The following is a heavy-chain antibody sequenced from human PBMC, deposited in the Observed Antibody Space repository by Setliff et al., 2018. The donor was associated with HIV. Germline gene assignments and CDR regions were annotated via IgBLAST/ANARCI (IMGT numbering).Heavy chain of an antibody. CDR3: ARNHQPGSPLAEGCFQH. CDR2: INPNTGGT. Sequence: ASVKVSCKASGYTFTGYYMHWVRQAPGQGLEWMGWINPNTGGTNYAQKFQGWVTMARDTSISTAYMEVSRLRPDDTAVYYCARNHQPGSPLAEGCFQHWGQGTLVTVSS. J-gene: IGHJ1*01. V-gene: IGHV1-2*04. CDR1: GYTFTGYY. D-gene: IGHD6-25*01.